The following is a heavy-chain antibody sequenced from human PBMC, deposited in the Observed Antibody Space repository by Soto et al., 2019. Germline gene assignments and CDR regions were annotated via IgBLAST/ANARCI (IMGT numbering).Heavy chain of an antibody. CDR2: INPNSGGT. Sequence: GASVKVSCKASGYTFTGYYMHWVRQAPGQGLEWMGWINPNSGGTNYAQKFQGRVTMTRDTSISTAYMELSRLRSDDTAVYYCARATAAAALNWFDPWGQGTLVTVSS. J-gene: IGHJ5*02. CDR1: GYTFTGYY. V-gene: IGHV1-2*02. CDR3: ARATAAAALNWFDP. D-gene: IGHD6-13*01.